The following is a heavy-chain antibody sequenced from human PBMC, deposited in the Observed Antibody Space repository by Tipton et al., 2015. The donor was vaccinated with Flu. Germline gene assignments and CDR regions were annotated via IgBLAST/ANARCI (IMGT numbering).Heavy chain of an antibody. CDR2: TYYRSKWYN. Sequence: GLVKPSQTLSLTCAISGDSVSTNSGAWNWIRQSPSRGLEWLGRTYYRSKWYNDYAVSVKSRITINPDTSKNRLSLQLNSVTPEDTAVYFCARETGHSDNYYYYGMDVWGQGTTVTVSS. CDR3: ARETGHSDNYYYYGMDV. J-gene: IGHJ6*02. CDR1: GDSVSTNSGA. D-gene: IGHD5-12*01. V-gene: IGHV6-1*01.